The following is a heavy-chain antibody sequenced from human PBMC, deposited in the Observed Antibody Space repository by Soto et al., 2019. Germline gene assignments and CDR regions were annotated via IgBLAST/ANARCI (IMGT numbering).Heavy chain of an antibody. CDR1: GFTFASYA. J-gene: IGHJ4*02. D-gene: IGHD1-1*01. Sequence: PGGSLRLSCAASGFTFASYAMNWVRQAPGTGLEWVSGISGSGGSTYYADSVKGRFTISRDNSRNTVFLQMNSLRAEDTAVYYCARGGRNGEAFVEFDSWGQGTLVTVSS. CDR2: ISGSGGST. CDR3: ARGGRNGEAFVEFDS. V-gene: IGHV3-23*01.